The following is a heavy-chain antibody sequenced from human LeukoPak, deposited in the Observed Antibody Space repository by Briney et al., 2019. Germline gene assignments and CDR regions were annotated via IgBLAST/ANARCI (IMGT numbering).Heavy chain of an antibody. CDR1: GYIFTNYG. CDR2: ISAYNGDT. D-gene: IGHD6-19*01. CDR3: ARDLPAVAENFDH. J-gene: IGHJ4*02. V-gene: IGHV1-18*01. Sequence: ASVKVSCTASGYIFTNYGFSWVRQAPGQGLEWMGRISAYNGDTIYAQNFQGRVIMTTDTSTSTAYMELRSLRSDDTAVYYCARDLPAVAENFDHWGQGTLVTVSS.